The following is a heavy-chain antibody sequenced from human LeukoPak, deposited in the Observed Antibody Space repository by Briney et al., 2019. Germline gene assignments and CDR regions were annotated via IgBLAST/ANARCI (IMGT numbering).Heavy chain of an antibody. CDR1: GSPSTRLN. CDR3: ARPFYYDSNGGEGMDV. Sequence: GGSLKLSCVPPGSPSTRLNMTWFRQAQGKGLELVYSIPTSGTYIYYADSVKGRFTISRDNAKNSLYLQMNSLRAEDTAVYYCARPFYYDSNGGEGMDVWGQGTTVTVSS. V-gene: IGHV3-21*06. CDR2: IPTSGTYI. J-gene: IGHJ6*02. D-gene: IGHD3-22*01.